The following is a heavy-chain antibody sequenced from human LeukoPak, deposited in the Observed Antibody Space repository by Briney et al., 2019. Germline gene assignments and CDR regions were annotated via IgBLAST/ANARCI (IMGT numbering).Heavy chain of an antibody. CDR2: INPNSGGT. V-gene: IGHV1-2*02. D-gene: IGHD6-19*01. CDR3: ARDRGIAVAGTLGY. J-gene: IGHJ4*02. Sequence: ASVKVSCKASGYTFTGYYMHWVRQAPGQGLEWMGWINPNSGGTNYAQNFQGRVIMTRDTSISTAYMELSRLRSDDTAVYYCARDRGIAVAGTLGYWGQGTLVTVSS. CDR1: GYTFTGYY.